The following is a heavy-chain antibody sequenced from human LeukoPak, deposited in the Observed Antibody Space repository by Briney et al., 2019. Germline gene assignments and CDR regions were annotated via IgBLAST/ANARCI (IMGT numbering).Heavy chain of an antibody. V-gene: IGHV4-30-2*01. Sequence: SETLSLTCAVSGGSISSGGFSWSWIRQPPGKGLEWIGYMYHGGSTYYNPSLESRVTISVDRSKNQFSLKLSSVTAADTAVYYCASTNDFGDYVGAWGQGTLVTVSS. CDR3: ASTNDFGDYVGA. J-gene: IGHJ5*02. D-gene: IGHD4-17*01. CDR1: GGSISSGGFS. CDR2: MYHGGST.